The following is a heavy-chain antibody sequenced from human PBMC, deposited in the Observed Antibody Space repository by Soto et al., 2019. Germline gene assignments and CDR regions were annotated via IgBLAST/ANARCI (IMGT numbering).Heavy chain of an antibody. J-gene: IGHJ4*02. Sequence: SGTLSLTCAAYGHSISSGFYYWGWIRQPPGKGLEWIGSIYHSGSTYYNPSLKSRVSMSVDTSKNQLSLKLSSVTAADTAVYYCARYGYSYSARFFGKWGQGTRVTVSS. D-gene: IGHD6-13*01. CDR2: IYHSGST. CDR3: ARYGYSYSARFFGK. CDR1: GHSISSGFYY. V-gene: IGHV4-38-2*01.